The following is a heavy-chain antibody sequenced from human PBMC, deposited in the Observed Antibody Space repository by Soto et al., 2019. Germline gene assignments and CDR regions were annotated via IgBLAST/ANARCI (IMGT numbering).Heavy chain of an antibody. Sequence: SVKVSCKASGGTFSSYAISWVRQAPGQGLEWMGGIIPILGTANYAQKFQGRVTITADESTSTAYMELSSLRSEDTAVYYCARCSSSWYGTYYYYYYGMDVWGQGTTVTVSS. D-gene: IGHD6-13*01. J-gene: IGHJ6*02. V-gene: IGHV1-69*13. CDR2: IIPILGTA. CDR1: GGTFSSYA. CDR3: ARCSSSWYGTYYYYYYGMDV.